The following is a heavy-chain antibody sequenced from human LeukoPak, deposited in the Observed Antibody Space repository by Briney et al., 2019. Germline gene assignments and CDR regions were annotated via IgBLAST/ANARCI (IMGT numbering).Heavy chain of an antibody. CDR1: GFSFGTNW. Sequence: GGSLRLSCAASGFSFGTNWMTWVRQAPGKGLEWVANIKHDGSDKFYVESVKSRFTTSRDNTKSSLYLQMDSLRVEDTAVYYCVRDRPIGSYEYWGQGTLVTVSS. J-gene: IGHJ4*01. CDR2: IKHDGSDK. D-gene: IGHD1-26*01. CDR3: VRDRPIGSYEY. V-gene: IGHV3-7*01.